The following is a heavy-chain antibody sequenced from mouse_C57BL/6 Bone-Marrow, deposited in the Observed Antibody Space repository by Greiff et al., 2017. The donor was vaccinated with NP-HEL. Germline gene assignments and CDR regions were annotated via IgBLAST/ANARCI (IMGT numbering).Heavy chain of an antibody. V-gene: IGHV5-6*01. CDR3: ARQGSYSPFVY. J-gene: IGHJ3*01. CDR2: ISSGGSYT. Sequence: EVKLMESGGDLVKPGGSLKLSCAASGFTFSSYGMSWVRQTPDKRLEWVATISSGGSYTYYPASVKGRFTISRYNAKNTLYLQMSSLKSEDTALYYCARQGSYSPFVYWGPGTLVTVSA. CDR1: GFTFSSYG. D-gene: IGHD2-10*01.